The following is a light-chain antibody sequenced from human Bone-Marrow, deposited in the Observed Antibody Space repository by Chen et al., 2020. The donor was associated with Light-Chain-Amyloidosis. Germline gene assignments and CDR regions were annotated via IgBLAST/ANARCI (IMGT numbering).Light chain of an antibody. V-gene: IGLV1-44*01. CDR1: RSSIGTNT. Sequence: QSVLTQPPSASGTPGQRVTISCSGSRSSIGTNTVNWYQQFPGTAPKLLIYFNSQRPSGVPDRFSASKSGTSASLAISGLQSDDEADYFCAAWDDGLNGVLFGGGTKLTVL. CDR2: FNS. J-gene: IGLJ2*01. CDR3: AAWDDGLNGVL.